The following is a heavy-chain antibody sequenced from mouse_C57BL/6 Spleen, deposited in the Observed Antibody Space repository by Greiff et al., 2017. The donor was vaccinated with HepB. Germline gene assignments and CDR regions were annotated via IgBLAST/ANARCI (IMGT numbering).Heavy chain of an antibody. Sequence: VQLQQPGAELVKPGASVKLSCKASGYNFTSYWMHWVKQRPGQGLEWIGMIHPNSGSTNYNEKFKSKATLTVDKSSSTAYMQLSSLTSEDSSVYYCARDPYYYGSSYWYFDVWGTGTTVTVSS. J-gene: IGHJ1*03. V-gene: IGHV1-64*01. CDR2: IHPNSGST. CDR3: ARDPYYYGSSYWYFDV. CDR1: GYNFTSYW. D-gene: IGHD1-1*01.